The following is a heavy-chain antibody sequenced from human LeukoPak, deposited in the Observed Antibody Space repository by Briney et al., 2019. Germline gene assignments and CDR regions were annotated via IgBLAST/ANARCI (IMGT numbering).Heavy chain of an antibody. Sequence: GGSLRLSCAASGFTISSYSMNWVRQAPGKGLEWVSSFSSSSSYIYYADSVKGRFTISRDNAKNSLYLQMNSLRAEDTAVYYCARDALDCSSTSCYFFYYGMDVWGKGTTVTVSS. V-gene: IGHV3-21*01. CDR2: FSSSSSYI. D-gene: IGHD2-2*01. CDR3: ARDALDCSSTSCYFFYYGMDV. CDR1: GFTISSYS. J-gene: IGHJ6*04.